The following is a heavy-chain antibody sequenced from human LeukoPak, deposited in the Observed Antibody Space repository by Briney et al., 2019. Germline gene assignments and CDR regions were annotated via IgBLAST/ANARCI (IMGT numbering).Heavy chain of an antibody. Sequence: ASVKVSYNASGGTLSSYTIRWVRQAPGVGVEWMGRIIAILGIANYAQKCQGRVTITAAKSTSTAYMEVTSLISVDTTMTYCDTHGPQYYYDSSGYSWFDPWGQGTLVTVSS. CDR3: DTHGPQYYYDSSGYSWFDP. CDR1: GGTLSSYT. D-gene: IGHD3-22*01. CDR2: IIAILGIA. V-gene: IGHV1-69*02. J-gene: IGHJ5*02.